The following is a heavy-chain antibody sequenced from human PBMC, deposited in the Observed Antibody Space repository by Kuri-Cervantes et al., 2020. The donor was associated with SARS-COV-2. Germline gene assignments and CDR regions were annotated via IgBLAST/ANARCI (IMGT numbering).Heavy chain of an antibody. Sequence: GGSLRLSCASSGFTFSDYDMHWVRQAPGKGLEWVAVIWYDGRNTYYTGAVKGRFTISRDNSKNMLYLEVNSLGAEDTAVYYCARNHSMDVWGTGTAVTVSS. CDR3: ARNHSMDV. V-gene: IGHV3-33*08. CDR2: IWYDGRNT. J-gene: IGHJ6*03. CDR1: GFTFSDYD.